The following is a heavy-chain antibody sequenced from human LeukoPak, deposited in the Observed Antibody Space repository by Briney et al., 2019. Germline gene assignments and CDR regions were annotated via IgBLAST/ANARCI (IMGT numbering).Heavy chain of an antibody. CDR3: AKTGTYSSSSGYIDS. J-gene: IGHJ4*02. D-gene: IGHD6-6*01. CDR1: GFTFKNYA. CDR2: ISWNSGNV. V-gene: IGHV3-9*01. Sequence: GRSLRLSCAASGFTFKNYAMHWVLQAPGKGLEWVSSISWNSGNVDYADSVKGRFALSRDNAKNSLFLQMNSLRAEDTALYYCAKTGTYSSSSGYIDSWGQGTLVTVSA.